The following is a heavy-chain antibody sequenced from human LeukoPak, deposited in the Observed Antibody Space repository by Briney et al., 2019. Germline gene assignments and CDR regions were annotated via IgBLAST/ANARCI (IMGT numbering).Heavy chain of an antibody. V-gene: IGHV1-69*05. CDR3: AREGTLIAAAGASSFDY. J-gene: IGHJ4*02. Sequence: PTASVKVSCKASGGTFSSYAISWVRQAPGQGLEWMGGIIPIFGTANYAQKFQGRVTITTDESTSTAYMELSSLRSEDTAVYYRAREGTLIAAAGASSFDYWGQGTLVTVSS. D-gene: IGHD6-13*01. CDR2: IIPIFGTA. CDR1: GGTFSSYA.